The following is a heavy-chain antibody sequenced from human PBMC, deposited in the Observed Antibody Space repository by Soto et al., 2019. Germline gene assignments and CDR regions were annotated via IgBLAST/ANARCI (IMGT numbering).Heavy chain of an antibody. D-gene: IGHD3-22*01. Sequence: GESLKISCKGSGYTFSTSWISWVRQMPGKGLEWMGRIDPSDSYINYSPSFQGHVSISADKSINTAYLQWSSLKASDTAIYYCARQVRYYDSSGYDYGAFDVWGQGTKVTVSS. CDR3: ARQVRYYDSSGYDYGAFDV. V-gene: IGHV5-10-1*01. CDR1: GYTFSTSW. J-gene: IGHJ3*01. CDR2: IDPSDSYI.